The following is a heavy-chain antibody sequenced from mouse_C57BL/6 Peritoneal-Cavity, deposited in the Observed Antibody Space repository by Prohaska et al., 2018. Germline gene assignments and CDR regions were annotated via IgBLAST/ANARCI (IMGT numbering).Heavy chain of an antibody. Sequence: QMQLQESGPRLVNPSQSLFLTCSITGFPITSCYYCICIRQSPGKPLEWMGDITHSGETFYNPSLQSPIFITRETSKNQFFLQLNSVTTEDTAMYYCAGDYYGYWYFDVWGTGTTVTVSS. CDR3: AGDYYGYWYFDV. J-gene: IGHJ1*03. CDR2: ITHSGET. D-gene: IGHD1-1*02. V-gene: IGHV12-3*01. CDR1: GFPITSCYY.